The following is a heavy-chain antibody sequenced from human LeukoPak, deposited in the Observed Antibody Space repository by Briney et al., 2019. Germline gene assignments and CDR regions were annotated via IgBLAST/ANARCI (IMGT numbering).Heavy chain of an antibody. Sequence: SETLSLTCTVSGGSITSYYWSWIRQPPGKGLEWIGYIYYTGSTDYNPSLKSRVTISGDTSTKQFSLKLNSVTAADTAVYYCARVKVGDGYNLGSIDYWGQGTLVTVSS. D-gene: IGHD5-24*01. CDR2: IYYTGST. CDR3: ARVKVGDGYNLGSIDY. CDR1: GGSITSYY. V-gene: IGHV4-59*01. J-gene: IGHJ4*02.